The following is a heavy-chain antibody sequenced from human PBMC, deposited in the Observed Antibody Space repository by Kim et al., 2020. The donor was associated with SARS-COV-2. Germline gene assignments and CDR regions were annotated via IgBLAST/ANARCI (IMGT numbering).Heavy chain of an antibody. CDR2: ISWDGGST. V-gene: IGHV3-43D*03. D-gene: IGHD5-12*01. CDR3: AKGSVVATIGGAGYGMDV. J-gene: IGHJ6*02. CDR1: GFTFDDYA. Sequence: GGSLRLSCAASGFTFDDYAMHWVRQAPGKGLEWVSLISWDGGSTYYADSVKGRFTISRDNSKNSLYLQMNSLRAEDTALYYCAKGSVVATIGGAGYGMDVWGQGTTVTVSS.